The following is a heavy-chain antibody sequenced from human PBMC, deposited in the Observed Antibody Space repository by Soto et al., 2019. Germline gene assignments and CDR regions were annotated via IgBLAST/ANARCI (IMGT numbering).Heavy chain of an antibody. CDR1: GFTFRSYV. V-gene: IGHV3-30*19. D-gene: IGHD3-16*01. J-gene: IGHJ1*01. CDR2: TSYDGSDK. Sequence: QVQLVESGGGVVQPWTSLRVSCVGSGFTFRSYVIHWVRQAPGKGLEWVALTSYDGSDKYYGDSVRGRFTISRDNSRNTVDLQMDSLRLEDTALYYCARWGTTGGLDVWGQGTLVSVSS. CDR3: ARWGTTGGLDV.